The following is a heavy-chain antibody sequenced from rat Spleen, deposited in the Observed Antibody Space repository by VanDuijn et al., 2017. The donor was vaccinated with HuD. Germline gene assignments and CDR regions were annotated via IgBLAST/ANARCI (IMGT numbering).Heavy chain of an antibody. CDR1: GFIFSAHY. D-gene: IGHD2-5*01. Sequence: EVQLVESDGGLVRPGRSLKLSCAASGFIFSAHYVAWVRQAPTKGQEWVATINYDGSSTFYRDSVKGRFTVSRDTAQNTLYLQMNSPTSEDTATYYCTRGGYFRHWGQGVMVTVSS. CDR2: INYDGSST. V-gene: IGHV5-29*01. J-gene: IGHJ2*01. CDR3: TRGGYFRH.